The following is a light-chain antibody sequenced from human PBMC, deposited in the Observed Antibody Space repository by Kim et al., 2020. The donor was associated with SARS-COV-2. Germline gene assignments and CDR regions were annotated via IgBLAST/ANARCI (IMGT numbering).Light chain of an antibody. CDR2: DAA. Sequence: SPGERAPLSCRASQSVSRGYLAWYQQKPGQSPRLLIYDAASRATGIPDRFSGSGSGTDFTLTISRLEPEDFAVYYCQQYDSSTRTFGQGTKVDIK. V-gene: IGKV3-20*01. J-gene: IGKJ1*01. CDR3: QQYDSSTRT. CDR1: QSVSRGY.